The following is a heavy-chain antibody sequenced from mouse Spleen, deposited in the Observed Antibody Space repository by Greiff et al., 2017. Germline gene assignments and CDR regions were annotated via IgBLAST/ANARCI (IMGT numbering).Heavy chain of an antibody. CDR3: ARDPLPYYFDY. CDR1: GFTFSSYY. V-gene: IGHV5-6-4*01. CDR2: ISSGGGST. J-gene: IGHJ2*01. Sequence: EVKLMESGGGLVKLGGSLKLSCAASGFTFSSYYMSWVRQTPEKRLEWVATISSGGGSTYYPDSVKGRFTISRDNAKNTLYLQMSSLNSEDTAVYYCARDPLPYYFDYWGQGTTLTVSS.